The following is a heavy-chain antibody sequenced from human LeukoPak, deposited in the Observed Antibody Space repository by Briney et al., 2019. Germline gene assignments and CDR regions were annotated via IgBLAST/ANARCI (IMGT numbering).Heavy chain of an antibody. Sequence: GGSLRLSCAASGFTFSSYGMHWVRQAPGKGLEWVAFIRYDGSNKYYADSLKGRFTISRDNAKNSLYLQMNSLRAEDTAVYYCARLSYYDYVWGSYRPPYFDYWGQGTLVTVSS. D-gene: IGHD3-16*02. CDR3: ARLSYYDYVWGSYRPPYFDY. V-gene: IGHV3-30*02. CDR2: IRYDGSNK. J-gene: IGHJ4*02. CDR1: GFTFSSYG.